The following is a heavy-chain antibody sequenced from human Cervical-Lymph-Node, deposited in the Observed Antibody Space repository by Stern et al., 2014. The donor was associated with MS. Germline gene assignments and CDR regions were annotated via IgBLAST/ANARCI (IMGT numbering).Heavy chain of an antibody. CDR3: ARDNDDNGMDV. CDR2: FIPLFGTT. V-gene: IGHV1-69*01. D-gene: IGHD1-1*01. CDR1: GDTFINFG. Sequence: QVQLVQSGADVKKPGSSVKVSCTASGDTFINFGISWVRQAPGQGLEWMGGFIPLFGTTEYAQKFQGRVTIRADESATTVYMELSGLRSEDAAVYYCARDNDDNGMDVWGQGTTVTVTS. J-gene: IGHJ6*02.